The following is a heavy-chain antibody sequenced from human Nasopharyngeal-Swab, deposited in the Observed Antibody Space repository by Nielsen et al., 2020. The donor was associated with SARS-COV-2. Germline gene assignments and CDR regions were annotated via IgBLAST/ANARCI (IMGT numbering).Heavy chain of an antibody. CDR2: ISDDNTI. CDR1: GFIFNTYG. D-gene: IGHD3-9*01. Sequence: GESLKISCEASGFIFNTYGLNWVRQAPGMGLEWISYISDDNTIFYADSVKGRFTISRDNAKNSLGLQMNSLRDDDTAVYYCARDVELLTNYYALDSWGQGTLVTVSS. CDR3: ARDVELLTNYYALDS. J-gene: IGHJ5*01. V-gene: IGHV3-48*02.